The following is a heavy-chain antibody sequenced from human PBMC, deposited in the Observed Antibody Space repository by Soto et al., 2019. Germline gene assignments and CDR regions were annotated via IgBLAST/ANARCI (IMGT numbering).Heavy chain of an antibody. Sequence: GGSLRLSCAASGFTFSSYSMNWVRQAPGKGLEWVSAISGSGGSTYYADSVKGRFTISRDNSKNTLYLQMNSLRAEDTAVYYCAKRLRFLEWSFDYWGQGTLVTLSS. CDR1: GFTFSSYS. CDR3: AKRLRFLEWSFDY. V-gene: IGHV3-23*01. CDR2: ISGSGGST. D-gene: IGHD3-3*01. J-gene: IGHJ4*02.